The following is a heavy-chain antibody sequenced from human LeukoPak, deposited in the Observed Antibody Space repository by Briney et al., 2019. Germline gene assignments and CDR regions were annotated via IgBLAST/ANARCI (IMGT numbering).Heavy chain of an antibody. V-gene: IGHV1-2*02. CDR2: INPNSGGT. CDR1: GYTFTCYY. D-gene: IGHD3-16*01. CDR3: ASRGLPSDAFDI. J-gene: IGHJ3*02. Sequence: GASVTVSCTSSGYTFTCYYMHWVRQAPGQGLEWMGWINPNSGGTNYAQKFQGRVTMTRDTSISTAYMELSRLRSDDTAVYYCASRGLPSDAFDIWGQGTMVTVSS.